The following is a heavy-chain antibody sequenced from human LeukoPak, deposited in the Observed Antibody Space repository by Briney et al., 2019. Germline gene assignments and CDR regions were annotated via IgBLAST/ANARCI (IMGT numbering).Heavy chain of an antibody. CDR3: ATTPLWFGELTDFRDIHA. CDR2: ISSNGGST. Sequence: GGSLRLSCAASGFTFSSYAMHWVRQAPGKGLEYVSAISSNGGSTYYANSVKGRFTISRDNSKNTLYLQMGSLRAEDMAVYYCATTPLWFGELTDFRDIHAWGQGTLVTVSS. V-gene: IGHV3-64*01. CDR1: GFTFSSYA. J-gene: IGHJ5*02. D-gene: IGHD3-10*01.